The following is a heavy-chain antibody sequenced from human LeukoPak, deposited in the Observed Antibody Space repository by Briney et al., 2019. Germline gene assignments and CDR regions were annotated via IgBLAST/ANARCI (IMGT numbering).Heavy chain of an antibody. V-gene: IGHV3-11*01. Sequence: GGSLRLSCAASGFTFSDYYMSWIRQAPGKGLEWVTYISSSGSTIYYADSVKGRFTISRDNAKNSLYLQMNSLRAEDTAVYYCARGSGYCSGGSCPLRFDPWGQGTLVTVSS. CDR1: GFTFSDYY. CDR3: ARGSGYCSGGSCPLRFDP. CDR2: ISSSGSTI. D-gene: IGHD2-15*01. J-gene: IGHJ5*02.